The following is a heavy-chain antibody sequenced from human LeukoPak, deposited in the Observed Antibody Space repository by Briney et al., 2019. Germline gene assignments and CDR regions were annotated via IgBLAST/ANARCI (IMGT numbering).Heavy chain of an antibody. J-gene: IGHJ6*03. CDR2: ISSSSSYI. V-gene: IGHV3-21*01. D-gene: IGHD3-10*01. Sequence: GGSLGLSCAASGFTFSSYSMNWVRQAPGKGLEWVSSISSSSSYIYYADSVKGRFTISRDNAKNSLYLQMNSLRAEDTAVYYCARFGWDYYYMDVWGKGTTVTVSS. CDR1: GFTFSSYS. CDR3: ARFGWDYYYMDV.